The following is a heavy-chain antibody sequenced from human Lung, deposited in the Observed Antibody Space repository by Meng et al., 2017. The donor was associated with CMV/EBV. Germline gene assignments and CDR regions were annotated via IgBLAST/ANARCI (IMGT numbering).Heavy chain of an antibody. J-gene: IGHJ4*02. V-gene: IGHV4-59*01. CDR3: ARGTGTTQHYFDY. Sequence: SXTXSLXCTISRASISSFYWSWIRQPPGKGLQWIGYVSDSGSAKYNPSLESRGTISRDRSRNQFYLNLSSVTAADTAMYFCARGTGTTQHYFDYWGQGMLVTVSS. CDR1: RASISSFY. D-gene: IGHD1-1*01. CDR2: VSDSGSA.